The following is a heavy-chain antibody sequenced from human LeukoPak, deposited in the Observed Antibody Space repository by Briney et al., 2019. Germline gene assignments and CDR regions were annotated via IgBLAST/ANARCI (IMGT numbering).Heavy chain of an antibody. CDR1: GFTFGNSA. Sequence: GGSLRLSCDASGFTFGNSAMHWVRQAPGEGLEWVSGISASGETYYAESVKGRFTISRDNSRNTLYVQMDNLRAVDTAIYYCVKDKSRYPVYYFDYWGQGTLVTVSS. D-gene: IGHD3-9*01. CDR3: VKDKSRYPVYYFDY. J-gene: IGHJ4*02. V-gene: IGHV3-23*01. CDR2: ISASGET.